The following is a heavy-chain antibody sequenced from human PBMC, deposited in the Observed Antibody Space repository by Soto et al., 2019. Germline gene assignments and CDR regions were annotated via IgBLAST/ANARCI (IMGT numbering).Heavy chain of an antibody. D-gene: IGHD3-22*01. CDR3: ARASYYYDSSGYLLSDAFDI. Sequence: SETLSLTCAVYGGSFSGYYWSWIGRPPGKGLEWIGEINHSGSTNYNPSLKSRVTISVDTSKNQFSLKLSSVTAADTAVYYCARASYYYDSSGYLLSDAFDIWGQGTMVTVSS. V-gene: IGHV4-34*01. J-gene: IGHJ3*02. CDR2: INHSGST. CDR1: GGSFSGYY.